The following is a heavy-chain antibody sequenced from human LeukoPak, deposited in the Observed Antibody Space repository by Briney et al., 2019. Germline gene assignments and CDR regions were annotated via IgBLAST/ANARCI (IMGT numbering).Heavy chain of an antibody. CDR1: GFAFSSYV. V-gene: IGHV3-21*01. CDR3: ARRGGIVGASPDAFDI. D-gene: IGHD1-26*01. Sequence: PGGSLRLSCAASGFAFSSYVMGWVRQAPGKRPEWVSSISSSSSYIYYADSVKGRFTISRDNAKNSLYLQMNSLRAEDTAVYYCARRGGIVGASPDAFDIWGQGTMVTASS. J-gene: IGHJ3*02. CDR2: ISSSSSYI.